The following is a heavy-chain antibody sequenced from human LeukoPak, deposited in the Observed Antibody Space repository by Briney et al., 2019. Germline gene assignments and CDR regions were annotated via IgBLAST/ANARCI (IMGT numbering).Heavy chain of an antibody. V-gene: IGHV4-34*01. CDR2: INHSGST. J-gene: IGHJ5*02. Sequence: PSETLSLTCAVYGGSFSGYYWSWIRQPPGKGLEWIGEINHSGSTNYNPSLKSRVTISVDTSKNQFSLKLSSVTAADTAVYYCARLGQYCSGGSCYYHPGYNWFDPWGQGTLVTVSS. CDR3: ARLGQYCSGGSCYYHPGYNWFDP. CDR1: GGSFSGYY. D-gene: IGHD2-15*01.